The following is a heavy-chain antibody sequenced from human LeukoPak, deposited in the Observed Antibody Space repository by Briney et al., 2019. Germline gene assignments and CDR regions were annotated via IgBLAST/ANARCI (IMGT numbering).Heavy chain of an antibody. J-gene: IGHJ4*02. D-gene: IGHD2/OR15-2a*01. CDR3: AREKNNFLRSDELDY. CDR2: ISNSSSYI. Sequence: GGTLRLSCAASGFTSSSYSMNWVRHPPGKGLELVSSISNSSSYIYYADPVKGRLTLSTDNANTSLYLQINSLRAEDTAVYYCAREKNNFLRSDELDYWGQGTLVTVSS. V-gene: IGHV3-21*01. CDR1: GFTSSSYS.